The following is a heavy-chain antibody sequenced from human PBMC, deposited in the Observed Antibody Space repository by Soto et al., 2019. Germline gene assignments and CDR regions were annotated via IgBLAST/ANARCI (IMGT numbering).Heavy chain of an antibody. J-gene: IGHJ6*03. CDR2: MNPNSGNT. D-gene: IGHD1-20*01. CDR3: ARGAYNWNPNYYYYYMDV. V-gene: IGHV1-8*01. Sequence: VASVKVSCKASGYTFTSYDINWVRQATGQGLEWMGWMNPNSGNTGYAQKFQGRVTMTRNTSISTAYMELSSLRSEDTAVYYCARGAYNWNPNYYYYYMDVWGKGTTVTVSS. CDR1: GYTFTSYD.